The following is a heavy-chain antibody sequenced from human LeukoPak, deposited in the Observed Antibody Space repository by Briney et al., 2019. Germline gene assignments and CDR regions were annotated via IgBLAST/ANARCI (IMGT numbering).Heavy chain of an antibody. V-gene: IGHV4-31*03. D-gene: IGHD4-23*01. Sequence: SSEPLSLTCTVSGGSISIGDYYWTWIRQHPGEGVEWIGYISYSGTTYYNPSLKIRVTISGVTYKNQFSLKLRPVTAADTAVYYCASHYGGDYFDYWGHGTLATVPS. CDR1: GGSISIGDYY. J-gene: IGHJ4*01. CDR2: ISYSGTT. CDR3: ASHYGGDYFDY.